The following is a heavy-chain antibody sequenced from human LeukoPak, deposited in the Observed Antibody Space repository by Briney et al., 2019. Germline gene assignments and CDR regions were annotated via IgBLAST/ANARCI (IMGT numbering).Heavy chain of an antibody. V-gene: IGHV4-39*01. D-gene: IGHD6-19*01. J-gene: IGHJ4*02. Sequence: SETLSLTCTVSGVSISSSSYYWGWIRQPPGKGLEWIGSIYYSGSTYYNPSLKSRVTISVDTSKNQFSLKLSSVTAADTAVYCCARDSSGPDYWGQGTLVTVSS. CDR2: IYYSGST. CDR3: ARDSSGPDY. CDR1: GVSISSSSYY.